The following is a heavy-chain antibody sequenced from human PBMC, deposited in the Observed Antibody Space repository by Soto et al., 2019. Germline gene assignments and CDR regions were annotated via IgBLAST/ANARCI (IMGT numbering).Heavy chain of an antibody. V-gene: IGHV4-61*01. D-gene: IGHD7-27*01. Sequence: PSQTLRVPCSFGRGSVTIGRYHWNWIRQSPGKGLEWSGYMYYTGTTNYNPSLRSRVSISIDTSKNQFSLKLTSVTAADPAIYYSVRDVLGRWGQGTKVTVSS. J-gene: IGHJ4*02. CDR3: VRDVLGR. CDR1: RGSVTIGRYH. CDR2: MYYTGTT.